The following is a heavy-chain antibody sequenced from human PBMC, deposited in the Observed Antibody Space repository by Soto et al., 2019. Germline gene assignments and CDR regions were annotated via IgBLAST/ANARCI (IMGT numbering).Heavy chain of an antibody. J-gene: IGHJ6*02. CDR2: INHSGST. D-gene: IGHD1-26*01. CDR3: AGRYSGSYYTRLDYYYGMDV. CDR1: GGSFSGYY. Sequence: SETLSLTCAVYGGSFSGYYWSWIRQPPGKGLDWIGEINHSGSTNYNPSLKSRVTISVDTSKNQFSLKLSSVTAADTAVYYCAGRYSGSYYTRLDYYYGMDVWGQGTTVTVS. V-gene: IGHV4-34*01.